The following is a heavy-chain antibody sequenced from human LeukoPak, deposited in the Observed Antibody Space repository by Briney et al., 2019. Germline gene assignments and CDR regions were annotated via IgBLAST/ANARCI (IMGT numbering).Heavy chain of an antibody. CDR1: GFTFSSYW. CDR3: ARRAGAYSHPYDY. CDR2: INQHGSEK. J-gene: IGHJ4*02. V-gene: IGHV3-7*03. Sequence: GGSLRLSCAASGFTFSSYWMNWVRQAPGKGLEWVANINQHGSEKYSVDSVKGRFTISRDNAKNSLFLQMNSLRAEDTAVYYCARRAGAYSHPYDYWGQGTLVTVSS. D-gene: IGHD4/OR15-4a*01.